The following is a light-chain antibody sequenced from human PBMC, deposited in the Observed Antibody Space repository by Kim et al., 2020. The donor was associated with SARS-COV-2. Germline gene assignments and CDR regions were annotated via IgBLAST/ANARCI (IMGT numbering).Light chain of an antibody. CDR2: EGS. CDR3: CSYAGSSTGV. J-gene: IGLJ3*02. Sequence: GQSITISCTGTISDVGSYNLVSWYQQHPGKAPKLMIYEGSKRPSGVSNRFSGSKSGNTASLTISGLQAEDEADYYCCSYAGSSTGVFGGGTQLTVL. V-gene: IGLV2-23*01. CDR1: ISDVGSYNL.